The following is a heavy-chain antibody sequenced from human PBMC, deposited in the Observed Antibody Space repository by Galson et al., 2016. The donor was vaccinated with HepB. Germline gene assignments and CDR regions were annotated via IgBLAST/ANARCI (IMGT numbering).Heavy chain of an antibody. Sequence: SLRLSCAASGFTFTRYWMHWVRQAPGKGLVWVSRINSDGTSASYADSMKGRFTISRDNAKNTLYLQMNSLRVEDTAVYYCGRDHSVVLTTAYNWFDPWGQGTLVTVSS. CDR2: INSDGTSA. D-gene: IGHD4-23*01. CDR3: GRDHSVVLTTAYNWFDP. V-gene: IGHV3-74*01. J-gene: IGHJ5*02. CDR1: GFTFTRYW.